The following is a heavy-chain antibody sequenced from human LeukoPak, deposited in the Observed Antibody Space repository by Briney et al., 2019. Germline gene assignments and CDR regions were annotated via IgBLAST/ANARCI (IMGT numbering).Heavy chain of an antibody. CDR2: ISGSGGNT. D-gene: IGHD2-15*01. V-gene: IGHV3-23*01. Sequence: GGSLRLSCATSGFTFNNYAMNWIRQAPGKGLEWVSAISGSGGNTYYTDSVKGRFSISRDDSKSTLYLQLNSPRAEDTALYYRARCTGGTCYLPLDYWGQGTLVTVSS. J-gene: IGHJ4*02. CDR3: ARCTGGTCYLPLDY. CDR1: GFTFNNYA.